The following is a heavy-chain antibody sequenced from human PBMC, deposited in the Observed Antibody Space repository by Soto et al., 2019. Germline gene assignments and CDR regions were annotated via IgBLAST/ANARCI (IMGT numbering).Heavy chain of an antibody. Sequence: QVQLVQSGAEVKKPGASVKVSCKASGYTFTSYDINWVRQATGQGLEWMGWMNPNSGNTGYAQKFQGRVTMPRNTSISTAYMELSSLRSEDPAVYYCARWPDGYYYYGMDVWGQGTTVTVSS. CDR1: GYTFTSYD. J-gene: IGHJ6*02. CDR3: ARWPDGYYYYGMDV. CDR2: MNPNSGNT. V-gene: IGHV1-8*01.